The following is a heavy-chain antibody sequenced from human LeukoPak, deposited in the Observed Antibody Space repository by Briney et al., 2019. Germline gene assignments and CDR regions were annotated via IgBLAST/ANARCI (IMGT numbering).Heavy chain of an antibody. Sequence: PGGSLRLSCAASGFTFSSYAMSWVRQAPWKGLEWVSAISGSGGSTYYADSVKGRFTISRDNSKNTLYLQMSSLRAEDTAVYYCAKDHYYHSSGYYLYFDYWGQGTLVTVSS. J-gene: IGHJ4*02. CDR1: GFTFSSYA. CDR2: ISGSGGST. CDR3: AKDHYYHSSGYYLYFDY. V-gene: IGHV3-23*01. D-gene: IGHD3-22*01.